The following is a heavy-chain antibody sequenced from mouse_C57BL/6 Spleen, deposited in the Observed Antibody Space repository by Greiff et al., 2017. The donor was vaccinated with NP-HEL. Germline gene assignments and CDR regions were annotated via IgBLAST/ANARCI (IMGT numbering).Heavy chain of an antibody. CDR2: ISYDGSN. Sequence: EVQLQESGPGLVNPSQSLSLTCSVTGYSITSGSYWNWIRQFPGNKLEWMGYISYDGSNNYNPSLKNRISITRDTSKNQFFLKLNSVTTEDTATYYCARLTGYYGSSVDYWGQGTTLTVSS. J-gene: IGHJ2*01. CDR3: ARLTGYYGSSVDY. D-gene: IGHD1-1*01. V-gene: IGHV3-6*01. CDR1: GYSITSGSY.